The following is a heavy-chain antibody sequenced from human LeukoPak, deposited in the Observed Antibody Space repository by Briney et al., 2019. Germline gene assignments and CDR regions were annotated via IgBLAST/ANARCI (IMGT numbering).Heavy chain of an antibody. CDR1: GFTFSSYW. J-gene: IGHJ4*02. Sequence: GGSLRLSCAASGFTFSSYWMHWVRQAPGKGLVWVSRINSDGSSTSYADSVKGRFTISRDNAKNTLYLQMNSLRAKDTAVYYCARVINYDFWSGYYPLDYWGQGTLVTVSS. D-gene: IGHD3-3*01. CDR2: INSDGSST. V-gene: IGHV3-74*01. CDR3: ARVINYDFWSGYYPLDY.